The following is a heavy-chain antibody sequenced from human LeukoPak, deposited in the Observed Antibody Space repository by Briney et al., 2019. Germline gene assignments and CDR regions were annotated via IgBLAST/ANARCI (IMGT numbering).Heavy chain of an antibody. D-gene: IGHD3-10*01. J-gene: IGHJ4*02. V-gene: IGHV1-69*13. CDR3: ARGWGSGSYYFDY. CDR1: GGTFSSYA. Sequence: SVKVSCKASGGTFSSYAISWARQAPGQGLEWMGGIIPIFGTANYAQKFQGRVTITADESTSTAYMELSSLRSEDTAVYYCARGWGSGSYYFDYWGQGTLVTVSS. CDR2: IIPIFGTA.